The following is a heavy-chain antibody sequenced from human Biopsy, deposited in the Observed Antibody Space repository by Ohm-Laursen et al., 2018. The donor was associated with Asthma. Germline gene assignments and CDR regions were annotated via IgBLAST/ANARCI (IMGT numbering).Heavy chain of an antibody. D-gene: IGHD1-26*01. J-gene: IGHJ6*02. Sequence: SQTLSLTCSVSGAAISRGGYYWSWIRQPPGKGLEWIGYIYTDGSTDYNPSLKSRVTIWIDLSKNQFSLRLTSVTAADTAVYYCARGSSSRLSQWELLVSGGKRAHSYYGMDVWGQGTTVTVSS. CDR1: GAAISRGGYY. V-gene: IGHV4-31*03. CDR3: ARGSSSRLSQWELLVSGGKRAHSYYGMDV. CDR2: IYTDGST.